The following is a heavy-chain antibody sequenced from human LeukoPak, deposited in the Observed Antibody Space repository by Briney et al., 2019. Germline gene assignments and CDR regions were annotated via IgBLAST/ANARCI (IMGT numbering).Heavy chain of an antibody. CDR1: GFTFSSYA. J-gene: IGHJ4*02. CDR3: TTDKKYFDY. Sequence: GGSLRLSCAASGFTFSSYAMSWVRQAPGKGLEWVSAISGSGGSTYYADSVKGRFTISRDNSKNTLYLQMNSLKTEDTAVYYCTTDKKYFDYWGQGTLVTVSS. CDR2: ISGSGGST. V-gene: IGHV3-23*01.